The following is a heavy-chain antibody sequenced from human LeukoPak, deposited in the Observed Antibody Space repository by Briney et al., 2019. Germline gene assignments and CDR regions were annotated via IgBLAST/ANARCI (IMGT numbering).Heavy chain of an antibody. Sequence: PSETLSLTCAVSGGSISSTSYYWGWIRQPPGKGLEWVGTIYYSGSTYYNPSLKSRVTISVDTSKNQFSLKLSSVTAADTAVYYCARSRRTNYYYYGMDVWGQGTTVTVSS. V-gene: IGHV4-39*07. CDR3: ARSRRTNYYYYGMDV. J-gene: IGHJ6*02. CDR1: GGSISSTSYY. CDR2: IYYSGST.